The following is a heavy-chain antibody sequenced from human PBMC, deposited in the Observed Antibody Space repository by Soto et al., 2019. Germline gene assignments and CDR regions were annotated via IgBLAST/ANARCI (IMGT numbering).Heavy chain of an antibody. D-gene: IGHD4-17*01. CDR3: ARGHAVTTGYYYYYGMDV. V-gene: IGHV3-33*01. J-gene: IGHJ6*02. CDR1: RITFSSQG. Sequence: GGSLRPSCAASRITFSSQGMHWVRQAPGGGLEWVAVIWYDGSNKDYEESVKGRFTISRDKSKNTVYLQMKRLRAEDTAVYYCARGHAVTTGYYYYYGMDVWGQGTTGTVSS. CDR2: IWYDGSNK.